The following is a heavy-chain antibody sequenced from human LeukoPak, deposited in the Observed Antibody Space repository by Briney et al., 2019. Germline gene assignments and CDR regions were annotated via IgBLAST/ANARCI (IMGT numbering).Heavy chain of an antibody. J-gene: IGHJ5*02. CDR2: INPSGGST. V-gene: IGHV1-46*01. CDR1: GYTFTGYY. Sequence: ASVKVSCEASGYTFTGYYMHWVRQAPEQGLEWMGIINPSGGSTSYAQKFQGRVTMTRDTSTSTVYMELSSLRSEDTAVYYCAREGDIVVVPAAIGRWFDPWGQGTLVTVSS. D-gene: IGHD2-2*01. CDR3: AREGDIVVVPAAIGRWFDP.